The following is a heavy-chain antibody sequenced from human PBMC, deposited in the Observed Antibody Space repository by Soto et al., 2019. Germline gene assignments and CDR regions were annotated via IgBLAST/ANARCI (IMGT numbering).Heavy chain of an antibody. CDR1: GFTVSSNY. V-gene: IGHV3-53*01. CDR3: ATNPRSNYYYYGMDV. CDR2: IYSGGST. Sequence: EVQLVESGGGLIQPGGSLRLSCAASGFTVSSNYMSWVRQAPGKGLEWVSVIYSGGSTYYADSVKGRFTISRDNSKNTLYLQMNSLRAEDTAVYYCATNPRSNYYYYGMDVWGQGTTVTVSS. J-gene: IGHJ6*02.